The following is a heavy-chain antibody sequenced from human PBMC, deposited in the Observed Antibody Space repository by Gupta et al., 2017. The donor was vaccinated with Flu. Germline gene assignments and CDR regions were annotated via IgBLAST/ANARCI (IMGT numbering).Heavy chain of an antibody. CDR2: ISPDGTT. J-gene: IGHJ1*01. CDR3: ARDTTGPNDC. Sequence: SGFTLSNGWVHWVRQAPGKGLVWVSRISPDGTTTYADSVKGRFTISRDIAGNRLFLQMNSLKAEDTAVYYCARDTTGPNDCWGQGTLVTVSS. D-gene: IGHD1-1*01. V-gene: IGHV3-74*01. CDR1: GFTLSNGW.